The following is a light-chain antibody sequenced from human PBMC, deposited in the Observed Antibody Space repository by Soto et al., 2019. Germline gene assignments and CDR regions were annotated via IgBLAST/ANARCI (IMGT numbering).Light chain of an antibody. CDR1: QTITTF. CDR3: QQYNTYSRT. Sequence: DIPMTQSPSTLSASVGDRVTITCRASQTITTFLAWYQQKPGRAPKLLIYKGSNLETGVPSRFSGSGSGTEFTLTISSLQPDDSATYYCQQYNTYSRTFGLGTKVEIK. CDR2: KGS. J-gene: IGKJ1*01. V-gene: IGKV1-5*03.